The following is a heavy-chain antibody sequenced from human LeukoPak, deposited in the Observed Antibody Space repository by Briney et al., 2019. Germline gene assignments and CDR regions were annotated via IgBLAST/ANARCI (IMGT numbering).Heavy chain of an antibody. CDR3: AKDGGIWSPAYHFDY. V-gene: IGHV3-30*18. Sequence: GGSLRLSCAASGFTFSSYGMHWVRQAPGKGLEWVAVISYDGSNKYYADSVKGRFTISRDNSKNTLNLQMNSLRVEDTAVYFCAKDGGIWSPAYHFDYWGQGALVTVSS. CDR2: ISYDGSNK. J-gene: IGHJ4*02. D-gene: IGHD6-13*01. CDR1: GFTFSSYG.